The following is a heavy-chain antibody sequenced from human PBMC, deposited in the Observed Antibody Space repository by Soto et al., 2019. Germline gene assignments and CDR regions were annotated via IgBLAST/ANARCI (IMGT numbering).Heavy chain of an antibody. Sequence: GASVKVSCKASGVTFSSYAISWVRQAPGQGLEWMGGIIPIFGTANYAQKFQGRVTITADESTSTAYMELSSLRSEDTAVYYCARGRFLEWLLYDNYYYYGMDVWGQGTTVTVSS. D-gene: IGHD3-3*01. J-gene: IGHJ6*02. CDR2: IIPIFGTA. CDR3: ARGRFLEWLLYDNYYYYGMDV. V-gene: IGHV1-69*13. CDR1: GVTFSSYA.